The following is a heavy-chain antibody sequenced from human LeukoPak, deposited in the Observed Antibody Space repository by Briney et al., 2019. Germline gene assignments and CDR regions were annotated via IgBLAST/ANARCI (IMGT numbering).Heavy chain of an antibody. CDR1: GFTFSSYD. CDR2: IGTAGGT. CDR3: ARVRSDSNGWYHVLD. Sequence: GGSLRLSCAASGFTFSSYDMHWVRQGTGKSLEWVSAIGTAGGTYYAGSVKGRFTISSENAKNSLYLQMNSLTAGDTAVYYCARVRSDSNGWYHVLDWGQGTLVTVSS. D-gene: IGHD6-19*01. J-gene: IGHJ4*02. V-gene: IGHV3-13*01.